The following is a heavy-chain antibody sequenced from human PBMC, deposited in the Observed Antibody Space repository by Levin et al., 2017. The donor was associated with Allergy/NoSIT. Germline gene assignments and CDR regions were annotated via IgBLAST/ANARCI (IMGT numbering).Heavy chain of an antibody. J-gene: IGHJ4*02. Sequence: GGSLRLSCAASGFTFSSYGMHWVRQAPGKGLEWMAVIWYDGSNKYYADSVKGRFTISRDNSKNTLYLQMNSLRAEETAVYYCARGVTLPPYFDYWGQGTLVTVSS. CDR2: IWYDGSNK. CDR3: ARGVTLPPYFDY. D-gene: IGHD2-21*02. CDR1: GFTFSSYG. V-gene: IGHV3-33*01.